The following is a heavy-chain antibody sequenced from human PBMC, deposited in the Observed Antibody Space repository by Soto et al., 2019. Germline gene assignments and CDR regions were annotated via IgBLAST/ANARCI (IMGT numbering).Heavy chain of an antibody. V-gene: IGHV3-21*01. CDR2: ISSDSNDI. CDR3: ARGWSSSVWPYYFDS. CDR1: GFTFSTFN. J-gene: IGHJ4*02. D-gene: IGHD6-19*01. Sequence: EVQLVESGGGLVKPGGSLRLSCAASGFTFSTFNMNWVRQAPGKGLEWVSSISSDSNDIYYADSVKGRVTISRDSAKNSLYLQMNSLRDEDTAVYYCARGWSSSVWPYYFDSWGQGTLVTVSS.